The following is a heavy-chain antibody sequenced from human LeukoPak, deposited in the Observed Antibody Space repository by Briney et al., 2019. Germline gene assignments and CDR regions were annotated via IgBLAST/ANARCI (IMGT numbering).Heavy chain of an antibody. CDR3: ARNGYSYGLDAFDI. J-gene: IGHJ3*02. V-gene: IGHV3-21*01. CDR1: GFTFSSYS. Sequence: KPGGSLRLSCAASGFTFSSYSMNWVRQAPGKGLEWVSSISSSSSYIYYADSVKGRFTISRDNAKNSLYLQMNSPRAEDTAVYYCARNGYSYGLDAFDIWGQGTMVTVSS. CDR2: ISSSSSYI. D-gene: IGHD5-18*01.